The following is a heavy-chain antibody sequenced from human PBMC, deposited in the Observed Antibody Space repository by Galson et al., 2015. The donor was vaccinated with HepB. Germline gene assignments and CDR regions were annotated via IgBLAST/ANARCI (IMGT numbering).Heavy chain of an antibody. J-gene: IGHJ5*02. Sequence: SVKVSCKASGYTFTSYEINWVRQAPGQGLEWMGWMNPNSGNTGYAQNFQGRVTMTRDTSISTAYMELSSLRSEDAAVYYCARVPRRPPSSDPSWFDPSGQRTLLTVSS. CDR2: MNPNSGNT. D-gene: IGHD6-19*01. V-gene: IGHV1-8*01. CDR3: ARVPRRPPSSDPSWFDP. CDR1: GYTFTSYE.